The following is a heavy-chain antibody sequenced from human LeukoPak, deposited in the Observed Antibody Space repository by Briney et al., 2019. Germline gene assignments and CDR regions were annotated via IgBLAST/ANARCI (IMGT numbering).Heavy chain of an antibody. CDR1: GFTYSSYW. CDR3: ARKISPPSWFDP. D-gene: IGHD2/OR15-2a*01. V-gene: IGHV3-48*04. J-gene: IGHJ5*02. CDR2: ISSSGSTI. Sequence: GGSLRLSCAASGFTYSSYWMSWVRQAPGKGLEWVSYISSSGSTIYYADSVKGRFTISRDNAKNSLYLQMNSLRAEDTAVYYCARKISPPSWFDPWGQGTLVTVSS.